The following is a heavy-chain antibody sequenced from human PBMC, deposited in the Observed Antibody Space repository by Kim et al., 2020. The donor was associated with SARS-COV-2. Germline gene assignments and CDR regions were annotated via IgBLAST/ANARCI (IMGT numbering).Heavy chain of an antibody. CDR1: GFTFSSYA. J-gene: IGHJ4*02. V-gene: IGHV3-23*01. CDR3: AKDPWSYYYDSSGPGYFDY. CDR2: ISGSGGST. Sequence: GGSLRLSCAASGFTFSSYAMSWVRQAPGKGLEWVSAISGSGGSTYYADSVKGRFTISRDNSKNTLYLQMNSLRAEDTAVYYCAKDPWSYYYDSSGPGYFDYWGQGTLVTVSS. D-gene: IGHD3-22*01.